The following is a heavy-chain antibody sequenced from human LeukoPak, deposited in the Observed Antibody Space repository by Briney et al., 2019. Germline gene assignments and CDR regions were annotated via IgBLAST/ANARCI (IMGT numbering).Heavy chain of an antibody. Sequence: SVKVSCKASGGTFSSYAISWVRQAPGQGLEWMGGIIPIFGTANYAQKFQGRVTITADESTSTAYMELSSLTSEDTAVYYCAREGYCSSTSCPWGNWGQGTLVTVSS. CDR2: IIPIFGTA. CDR3: AREGYCSSTSCPWGN. D-gene: IGHD2-2*01. V-gene: IGHV1-69*13. J-gene: IGHJ4*02. CDR1: GGTFSSYA.